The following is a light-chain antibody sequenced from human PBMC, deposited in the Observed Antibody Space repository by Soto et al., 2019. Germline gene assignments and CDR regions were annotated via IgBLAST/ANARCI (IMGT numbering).Light chain of an antibody. J-gene: IGLJ2*01. Sequence: QSVLTQPASVSGSPGQSITISCTGTSSDVGAYNYVSWYQQHPGKAPKLIIYNVSNRPSGVSNRFSGSKSANTASLTIFVLQAEDEADYYCSSFTDRTTVLFGGGTKLTVL. V-gene: IGLV2-14*01. CDR3: SSFTDRTTVL. CDR2: NVS. CDR1: SSDVGAYNY.